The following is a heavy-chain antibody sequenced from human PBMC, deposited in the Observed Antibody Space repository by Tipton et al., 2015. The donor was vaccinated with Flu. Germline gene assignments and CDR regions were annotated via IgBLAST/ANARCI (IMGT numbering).Heavy chain of an antibody. CDR1: GGSISSSSYY. D-gene: IGHD3-22*01. CDR2: IYYSGST. CDR3: ATGGLDYYDSSGYTTLDY. J-gene: IGHJ4*02. V-gene: IGHV4-39*01. Sequence: TLSLTCTVSGGSISSSSYYWGWIRQPPGKGLEWIGSIYYSGSTYYNPSLKSRVTISVDTSKNQFSLKLSSVTAADTAVYYCATGGLDYYDSSGYTTLDYWGQGTLVTVSS.